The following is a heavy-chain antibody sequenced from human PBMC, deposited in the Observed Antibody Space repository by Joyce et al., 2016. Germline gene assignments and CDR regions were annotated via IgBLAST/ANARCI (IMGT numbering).Heavy chain of an antibody. CDR2: GHPTGRG. Sequence: QVRLQESGPGLVKPSETLSLTCAVSGFSVNACYYWGWIRQPPGKGLEWIAIGHPTGRGSANPSLNGRVTVSVDTSKNQFSLTLTAVTDADTATYYCARLAYYDFSTLYPPVASLFGMDVWGQGTPVTVSS. CDR1: GFSVNACYY. D-gene: IGHD3/OR15-3a*01. V-gene: IGHV4-38-2*01. J-gene: IGHJ6*02. CDR3: ARLAYYDFSTLYPPVASLFGMDV.